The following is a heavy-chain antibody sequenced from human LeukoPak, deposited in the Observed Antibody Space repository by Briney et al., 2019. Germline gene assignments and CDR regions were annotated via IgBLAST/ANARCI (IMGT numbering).Heavy chain of an antibody. CDR2: VDPEDGET. J-gene: IGHJ3*02. D-gene: IGHD3-22*01. CDR3: ARPHYESSGLYVDAFDI. CDR1: GYTFTDYY. Sequence: ASVKVSCKVSGYTFTDYYMHWVQQAPGKGLEWMGLVDPEDGETIYAEKFQGRVTITADTSTDTAYMELSSLRSEDTAVYYCARPHYESSGLYVDAFDIWGQGTMVTVSS. V-gene: IGHV1-69-2*01.